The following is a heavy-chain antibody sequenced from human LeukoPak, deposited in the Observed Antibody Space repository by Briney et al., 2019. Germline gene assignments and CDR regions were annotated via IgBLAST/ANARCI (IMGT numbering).Heavy chain of an antibody. CDR3: ARDYYYDSSGAYLDY. CDR1: GFTFSSYG. CDR2: IWCDGSNK. D-gene: IGHD3-22*01. J-gene: IGHJ4*02. V-gene: IGHV3-33*01. Sequence: GGSLRLSCAASGFTFSSYGMHWVRQAPGKGLEWVAVIWCDGSNKYYVDSVKGRFTISRDNSKNTLYLQMNSLRAEDTAVYYCARDYYYDSSGAYLDYWGQGTLVTVSS.